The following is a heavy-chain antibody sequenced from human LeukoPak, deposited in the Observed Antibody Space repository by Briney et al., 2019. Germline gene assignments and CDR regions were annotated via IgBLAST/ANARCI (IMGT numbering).Heavy chain of an antibody. CDR1: GYTFTSYY. CDR3: ARVLHTMIVSDHAFDI. Sequence: GASVKVSCKASGYTFTSYYMHWVRQAPGQGLEWMGIINPSGGSTSYAQKFQGRVTVTRDMSTSTVYMELSSLRSEDTAVYYCARVLHTMIVSDHAFDIWGQGTMVTVSS. V-gene: IGHV1-46*01. CDR2: INPSGGST. J-gene: IGHJ3*02. D-gene: IGHD3-22*01.